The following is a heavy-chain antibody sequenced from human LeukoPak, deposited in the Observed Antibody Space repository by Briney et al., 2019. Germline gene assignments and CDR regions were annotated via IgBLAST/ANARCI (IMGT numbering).Heavy chain of an antibody. J-gene: IGHJ4*02. CDR3: AKDLGGATYFDY. D-gene: IGHD1-26*01. CDR2: ISGSGGST. Sequence: PGGSLRLSCAASGFTFSSYAMSWVRQAPGKGLEWVSAISGSGGSTYYADSVKGRSTISRDNSKNTLYLQMNSLRAEDTAVYYCAKDLGGATYFDYWGQGTLVTVSS. CDR1: GFTFSSYA. V-gene: IGHV3-23*01.